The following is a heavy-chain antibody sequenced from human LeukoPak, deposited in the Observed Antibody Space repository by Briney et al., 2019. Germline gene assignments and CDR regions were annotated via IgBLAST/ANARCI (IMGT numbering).Heavy chain of an antibody. D-gene: IGHD3-22*01. J-gene: IGHJ1*01. CDR2: ISYDGSNK. CDR1: GFTFSSYA. CDR3: ARPPYYYDSSGYPLAEYFQH. V-gene: IGHV3-30*04. Sequence: GGSLSLSCAASGFTFSSYAMHWVRQAPGKGLEWVAVISYDGSNKYYADSVKGRFTISRDNSKNTLYLQMNSLRAEDTAVYYCARPPYYYDSSGYPLAEYFQHWGQGTLVTVSS.